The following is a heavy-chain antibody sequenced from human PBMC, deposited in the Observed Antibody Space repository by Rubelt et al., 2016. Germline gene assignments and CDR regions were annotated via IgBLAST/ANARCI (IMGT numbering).Heavy chain of an antibody. CDR1: GFTFDDYA. Sequence: EVQLVESGGGVVQPGGSLRLSCAASGFTFDDYAMHWVRQAPGKGLEWVSLISGDGGSTYYADSVKGRFTISRENSKNTLYLQMNSLRAEDTAVYYCARDALYYYYGMDVWGQGTTVTVSS. V-gene: IGHV3-43*02. J-gene: IGHJ6*02. CDR2: ISGDGGST. CDR3: ARDALYYYYGMDV.